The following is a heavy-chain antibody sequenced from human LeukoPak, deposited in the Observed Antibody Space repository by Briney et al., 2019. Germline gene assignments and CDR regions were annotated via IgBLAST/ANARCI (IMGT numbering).Heavy chain of an antibody. V-gene: IGHV3-7*03. CDR3: ARVSGNYYRWFDS. CDR2: IKQDGREK. CDR1: RFTFSSYW. Sequence: GGSLRLPYAASRFTFSSYWMRCVRQAPGKGLEWVANIKQDGREKYYVDSVKGRFTISRDNAKNSLYLQMNSLRAEDTAVYYCARVSGNYYRWFDSWGQGTLVTVSS. D-gene: IGHD1-26*01. J-gene: IGHJ5*01.